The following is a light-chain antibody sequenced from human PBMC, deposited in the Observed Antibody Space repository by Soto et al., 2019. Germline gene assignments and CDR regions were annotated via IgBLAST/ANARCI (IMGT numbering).Light chain of an antibody. J-gene: IGKJ1*01. CDR1: QSISSS. V-gene: IGKV3-15*01. Sequence: EIVMTQSPATLSVSPGERATLSCRASQSISSSLAWYQQKPGQAPRLLIYDASTRATDIPARFSGSGSGTEFTLTISSLQSEDSAVYYCLQYFRWRTFGQGTKVEIK. CDR3: LQYFRWRT. CDR2: DAS.